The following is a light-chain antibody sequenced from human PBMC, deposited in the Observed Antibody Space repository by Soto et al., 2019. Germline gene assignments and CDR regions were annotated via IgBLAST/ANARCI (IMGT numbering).Light chain of an antibody. V-gene: IGKV3-11*01. Sequence: EIVLTQSPATLSWSPGGRATLSFRASQKIGNDLTWFQQKPGQAPRLLISDVSNRATRVPATFSGSGSGTAVTHTISSLEPEYFEVYYWQQGSNWPLTCRGGPKVVIK. J-gene: IGKJ4*01. CDR3: QQGSNWPLT. CDR2: DVS. CDR1: QKIGND.